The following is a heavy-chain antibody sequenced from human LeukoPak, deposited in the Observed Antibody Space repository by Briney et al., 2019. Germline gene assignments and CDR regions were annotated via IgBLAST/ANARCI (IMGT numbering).Heavy chain of an antibody. CDR1: GLIFSTSG. CDR2: ISYDGTDK. J-gene: IGHJ4*02. V-gene: IGHV3-30*03. CDR3: TGQTYYFDSRTSFDY. Sequence: GGSLRLSCVASGLIFSTSGMHWVRQAPGRGLEWVASISYDGTDKHYADSVKGRFTISRDNAKNTLFLQMNSLTIEDTAFYYCTGQTYYFDSRTSFDYWGQGTLVTVSS. D-gene: IGHD2/OR15-2a*01.